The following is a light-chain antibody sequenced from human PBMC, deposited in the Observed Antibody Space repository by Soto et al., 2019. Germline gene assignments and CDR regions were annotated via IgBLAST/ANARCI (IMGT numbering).Light chain of an antibody. CDR3: QQYDNWPWT. V-gene: IGKV3-15*01. CDR2: DAS. J-gene: IGKJ1*01. CDR1: QSVSSSY. Sequence: EIVMTQSPATLSVSPGEGVTLSCRASQSVSSSYLAWYQQKPGQAPRLLIYDASNRATGFPARFSGSGSGTDFTLTISSLQSEDFAVYYCQQYDNWPWTFGQGTKVDIK.